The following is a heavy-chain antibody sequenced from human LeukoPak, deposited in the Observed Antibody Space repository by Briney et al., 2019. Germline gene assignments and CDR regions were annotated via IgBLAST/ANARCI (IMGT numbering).Heavy chain of an antibody. Sequence: SETLSLTCTVSGGSISSYYLSWIRQPAGKGLEWIGRIYTSGSTNYNPSLKSRVTMSVDTSKNQFSLKLSSVTAADTAVYYCARGGAGYCSGGSCYVDYWGQGTLVTVSS. CDR2: IYTSGST. V-gene: IGHV4-4*07. CDR1: GGSISSYY. CDR3: ARGGAGYCSGGSCYVDY. D-gene: IGHD2-15*01. J-gene: IGHJ4*02.